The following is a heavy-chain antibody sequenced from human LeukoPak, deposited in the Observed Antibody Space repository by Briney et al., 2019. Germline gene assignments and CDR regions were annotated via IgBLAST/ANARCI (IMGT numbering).Heavy chain of an antibody. V-gene: IGHV3-7*01. CDR3: GRFGYVAGVDL. CDR2: INPAGTET. CDR1: GFSLSIYW. J-gene: IGHJ4*02. Sequence: GGSLRLSCAAAGFSLSIYWVTWVRQAPGTGLEWVANINPAGTETYYVEPVKGRFTISRDNAKNLVYLQMNSLRAEDSAVYHCGRFGYVAGVDLWGQGTLVTVSS. D-gene: IGHD6-19*01.